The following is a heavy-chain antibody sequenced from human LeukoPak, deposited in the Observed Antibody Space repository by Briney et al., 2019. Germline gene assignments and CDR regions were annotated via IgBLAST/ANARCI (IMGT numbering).Heavy chain of an antibody. Sequence: SETLSLTCTVSGGSISSSSYYWGWIRQPPGKGLEWIGSIYHSGSTYYNPSLKSRVTISVDTSKNQFSLKLSSVTAADTAVYYCARDVVRGIQTDYWGQGTLVTVSS. CDR3: ARDVVRGIQTDY. D-gene: IGHD3-10*01. CDR2: IYHSGST. CDR1: GGSISSSSYY. J-gene: IGHJ4*02. V-gene: IGHV4-39*07.